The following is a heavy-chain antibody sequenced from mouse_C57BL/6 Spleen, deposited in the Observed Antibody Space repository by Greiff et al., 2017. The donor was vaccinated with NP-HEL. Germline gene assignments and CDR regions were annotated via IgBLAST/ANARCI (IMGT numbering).Heavy chain of an antibody. V-gene: IGHV1-26*01. J-gene: IGHJ4*01. Sequence: EVQLQQSGPELVKPGASVKISCKASGYTFTDYYMNWVKQSHGKSLEWIGDINPNNGGTSYNQKFKGKATLTVDKSSSTAYMELRSLRSEDSAVYYCARSYDYPYAMDYWGQGTSVTVSS. CDR3: ARSYDYPYAMDY. D-gene: IGHD2-4*01. CDR2: INPNNGGT. CDR1: GYTFTDYY.